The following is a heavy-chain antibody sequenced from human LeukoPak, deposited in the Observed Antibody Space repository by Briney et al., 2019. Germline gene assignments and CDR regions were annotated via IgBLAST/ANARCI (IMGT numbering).Heavy chain of an antibody. Sequence: GGSLRLSCAASGFTFSSYSMNWVRQAPGKGLEWVSSISSSSSYIYYADSVKGRFTISRDNAKNSLYLQMNSLRAEDTAVYYCARSLYYYDSSGYYRIWGDYYYGMDVRGQGTTVTVSS. CDR2: ISSSSSYI. J-gene: IGHJ6*02. V-gene: IGHV3-21*01. D-gene: IGHD3-22*01. CDR1: GFTFSSYS. CDR3: ARSLYYYDSSGYYRIWGDYYYGMDV.